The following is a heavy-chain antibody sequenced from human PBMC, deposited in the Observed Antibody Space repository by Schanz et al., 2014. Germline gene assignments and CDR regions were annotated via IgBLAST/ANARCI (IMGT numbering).Heavy chain of an antibody. CDR3: ARNYEWFES. CDR1: GAPFNSSA. Sequence: QVRLVQSGAEVKKPGSSVKVSCKSSGAPFNSSAFGWVRQAPGQGLEWMGMIDPRGASTTYAQKFQGRLSLTGDMSTSTLYLELRSLTSEDTAVYYCARNYEWFESWGQGTLVTVSS. V-gene: IGHV1-46*02. D-gene: IGHD3-16*01. J-gene: IGHJ5*01. CDR2: IDPRGAST.